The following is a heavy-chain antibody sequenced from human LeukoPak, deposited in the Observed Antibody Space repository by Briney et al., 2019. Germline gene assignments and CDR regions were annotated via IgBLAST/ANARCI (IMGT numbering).Heavy chain of an antibody. CDR1: GYSISSGYY. J-gene: IGHJ4*02. CDR2: IYHSGST. V-gene: IGHV4-38-2*02. D-gene: IGHD6-13*01. CDR3: ARYSSPDY. Sequence: SETLSLTCTVSGYSISSGYYWGWIRQPPGKGLEWIGSIYHSGSTYYNPSLKSRVTISVDTSKNQFSLKLSSVTAADTAVYYCARYSSPDYWGQGTLVTVSS.